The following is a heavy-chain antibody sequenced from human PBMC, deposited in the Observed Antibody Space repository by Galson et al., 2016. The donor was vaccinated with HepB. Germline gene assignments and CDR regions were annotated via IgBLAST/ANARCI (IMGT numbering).Heavy chain of an antibody. Sequence: SLRLSCAASGFTFSNYSMNWVRQAPGKGLEWVSVIHRGGSTDHADSVKGRVTISSDHSKKTVYLQMNSLSMEDTGVYYCARDPFFWGQGTLVTVSS. J-gene: IGHJ1*01. V-gene: IGHV3-53*01. CDR3: ARDPFF. CDR2: IHRGGST. CDR1: GFTFSNYS.